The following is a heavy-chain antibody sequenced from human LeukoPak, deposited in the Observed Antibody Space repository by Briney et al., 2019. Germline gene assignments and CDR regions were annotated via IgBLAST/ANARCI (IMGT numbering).Heavy chain of an antibody. CDR1: GFTVSRSY. CDR3: AELGITMIGGV. D-gene: IGHD3-10*02. CDR2: ISSSGSTI. Sequence: PGGSLRLSCVASGFTVSRSYMIWARQAPGKGLEWVSYISSSGSTIYYADSVKGRFTISRDNAKNSLYLQMNSLRAEDTAVYYCAELGITMIGGVWGKGTTVTISS. V-gene: IGHV3-48*03. J-gene: IGHJ6*04.